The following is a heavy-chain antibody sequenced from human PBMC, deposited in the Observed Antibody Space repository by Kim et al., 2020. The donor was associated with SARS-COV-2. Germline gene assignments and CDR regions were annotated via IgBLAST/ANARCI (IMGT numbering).Heavy chain of an antibody. CDR2: IRGRDGTI. Sequence: GGSLRLSCATSGFAFADYAMNWVRQAPGKGLEWVSTIRGRDGTIYYSDSVKGRFTISRDNSKNTLYLQMDSLRADDTALYFCAKDLPLSTGSWPPLYYF. V-gene: IGHV3-23*01. CDR1: GFAFADYA. D-gene: IGHD6-13*01. CDR3: AKDLPLSTGSWPPLYYF. J-gene: IGHJ4*01.